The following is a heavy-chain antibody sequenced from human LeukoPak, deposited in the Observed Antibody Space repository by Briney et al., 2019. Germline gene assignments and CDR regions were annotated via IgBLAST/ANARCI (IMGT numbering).Heavy chain of an antibody. Sequence: PSETLSLTCTVSGGSISSXYXNWFRQPPGXXXXXIGNIYSSGSANYNXXLQSRVTISVDTSKNQISLKLGSVTAADTAVYYCARDKGPYWYFDLWGRGTLVAVSS. V-gene: IGHV4-59*01. CDR3: ARDKGPYWYFDL. J-gene: IGHJ2*01. CDR1: GGSISSXY. CDR2: IYSSGSA.